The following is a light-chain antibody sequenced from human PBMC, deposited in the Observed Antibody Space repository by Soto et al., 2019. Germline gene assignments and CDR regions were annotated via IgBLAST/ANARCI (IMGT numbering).Light chain of an antibody. V-gene: IGKV3-20*01. Sequence: ARSPATFSLSSGAVHTLSYNASQGVGSTYLSWYQQKPGQPPRLLIDDASRRATGIPDRFSGSGCGADFTLTTSRLEPEDFAVYSCPQSASSRWPFAQGTRVEI. CDR3: PQSASSRWP. J-gene: IGKJ2*01. CDR1: QGVGSTY. CDR2: DAS.